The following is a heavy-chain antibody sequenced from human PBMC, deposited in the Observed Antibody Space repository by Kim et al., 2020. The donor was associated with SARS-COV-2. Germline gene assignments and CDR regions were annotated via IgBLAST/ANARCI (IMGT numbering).Heavy chain of an antibody. CDR3: ARGLLYGSGSHYFDY. D-gene: IGHD3-10*01. J-gene: IGHJ4*02. CDR2: IYYSGST. V-gene: IGHV4-39*07. CDR1: GGSISSSSYY. Sequence: SETLSLTCTVSGGSISSSSYYWGWIRQPPGKGLEWIGSIYYSGSTYYNPSLKSRVTISVDTSKNQFSLKLSSVTAADTAVYYCARGLLYGSGSHYFDYWGQGTLVTVSS.